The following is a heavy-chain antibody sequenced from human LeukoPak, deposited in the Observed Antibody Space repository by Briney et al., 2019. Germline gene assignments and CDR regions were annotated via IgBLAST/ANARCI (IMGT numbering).Heavy chain of an antibody. CDR3: SRAHSGFYLDA. V-gene: IGHV4-4*07. J-gene: IGHJ4*02. CDR1: GGSLGTFY. CDR2: IHPTGST. Sequence: PSETLSLTCTVSGGSLGTFYWSWIRQSAGKGLGYIGRIHPTGSTNYKPSLKSRLTMSIDTSKNQFSMTLQFVTAADTAVYFCSRAHSGFYLDAWGQGTLVTVSS. D-gene: IGHD3-22*01.